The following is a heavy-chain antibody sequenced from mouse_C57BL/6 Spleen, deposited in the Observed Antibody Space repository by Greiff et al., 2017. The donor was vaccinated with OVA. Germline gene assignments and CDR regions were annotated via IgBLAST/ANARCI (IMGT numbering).Heavy chain of an antibody. J-gene: IGHJ2*01. V-gene: IGHV1-76*01. CDR1: GYTFTDYY. CDR2: IYPGSGNT. CDR3: ASLLRTRDYFDY. D-gene: IGHD1-1*01. Sequence: VKLVESGAELVRPGASVKLSCKASGYTFTDYYINWVKQRPGQGLEWIARIYPGSGNTYYNEKFKGKATLTAEKSSSTAYMQLSSLTSEDSAVYFCASLLRTRDYFDYWGQGTTLTVSS.